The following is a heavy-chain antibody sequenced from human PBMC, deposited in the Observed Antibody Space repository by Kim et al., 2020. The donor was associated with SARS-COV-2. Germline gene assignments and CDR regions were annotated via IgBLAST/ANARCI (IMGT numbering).Heavy chain of an antibody. V-gene: IGHV1-2*06. Sequence: ASVKVSCKASGYTFTGYYMHWVRQAPGQGLEWMGRINPNSGGTNYAQKFQGRVTMTRDTSISTAYMELSRLRSDDTAVYYCARGGRWLHLLYVGDACEIGREGTILTVSS. D-gene: IGHD2-8*01. J-gene: IGHJ3*02. CDR1: GYTFTGYY. CDR3: ARGGRWLHLLYVGDACEI. CDR2: INPNSGGT.